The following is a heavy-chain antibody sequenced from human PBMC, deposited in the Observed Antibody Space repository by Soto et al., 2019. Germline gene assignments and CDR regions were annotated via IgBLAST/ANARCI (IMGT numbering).Heavy chain of an antibody. J-gene: IGHJ4*02. V-gene: IGHV3-15*07. CDR3: TSYPYYDILTGYKDNDY. CDR1: GFTFSNAW. Sequence: GGSLRLSCAAAGFTFSNAWMNWVRQAPGKGLEWVGRIKSKTDGGTTVYAAPVKGRFTISRDDSKNTLYLQMNSLKTEDTAVYYCTSYPYYDILTGYKDNDYWGQGTLVTVSS. CDR2: IKSKTDGGTT. D-gene: IGHD3-9*01.